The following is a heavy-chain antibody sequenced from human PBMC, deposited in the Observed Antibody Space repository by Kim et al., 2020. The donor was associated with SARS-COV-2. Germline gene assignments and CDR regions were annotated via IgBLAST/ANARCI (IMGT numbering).Heavy chain of an antibody. J-gene: IGHJ4*03. CDR1: GFTFSGYA. D-gene: IGHD6-13*01. CDR3: SSAGNCASFYFCY. Sequence: GGSLRLSCAASGFTFSGYAMSWVRQAPGKGLEWVAGISRNGDSSDYADSVKGQGKPSIDNADNTLYLQMQRQRAENTDTYYYSSAGNCASFYFCYQGKGT. V-gene: IGHV3-23*01. CDR2: ISRNGDSS.